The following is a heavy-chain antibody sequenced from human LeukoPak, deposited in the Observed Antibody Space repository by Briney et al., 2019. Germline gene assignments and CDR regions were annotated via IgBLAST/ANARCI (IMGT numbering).Heavy chain of an antibody. Sequence: ASVKVSCKASGYTFTTYAMNWVRRAPGQGLEWMGWINTNTGNPTYAQGFTGRFVFSLDTDVSTAYYCARVSPYYYDTSDYSGKADSWGQGTLVTVSS. J-gene: IGHJ4*02. CDR1: GYTFTTYA. CDR2: INTNTGNP. D-gene: IGHD3-22*01. V-gene: IGHV7-4-1*01. CDR3: GKADS.